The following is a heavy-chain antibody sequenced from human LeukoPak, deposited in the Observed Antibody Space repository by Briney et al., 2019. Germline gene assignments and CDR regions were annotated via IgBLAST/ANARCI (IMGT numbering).Heavy chain of an antibody. D-gene: IGHD6-13*01. CDR2: ISYDGSNK. Sequence: PGGSLRLSCAASGFTFSSYAMHWVRQAPGKGLEWVAVISYDGSNKYYADSVKGRFTISRDNSKNTLYLQMNSLRAEDTAVCYCARGSIAAADHFDYWGQGTLVTVSS. J-gene: IGHJ4*02. CDR3: ARGSIAAADHFDY. V-gene: IGHV3-30*04. CDR1: GFTFSSYA.